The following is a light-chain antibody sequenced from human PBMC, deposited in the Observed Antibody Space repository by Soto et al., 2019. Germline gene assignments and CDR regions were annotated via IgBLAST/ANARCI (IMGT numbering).Light chain of an antibody. CDR2: EVS. CDR1: STDFVSYNR. CDR3: QSYDSSTVV. Sequence: QSVLTQPPSVSGSPGQSVTISCTGTSTDFVSYNRVSWYQQPPGTAPKLMIYEVSKRPSGVPDRFSGSTDGSSNSASLTISGLQTEDEADYYCQSYDSSTVVFGGGTQLTVL. V-gene: IGLV2-18*02. J-gene: IGLJ2*01.